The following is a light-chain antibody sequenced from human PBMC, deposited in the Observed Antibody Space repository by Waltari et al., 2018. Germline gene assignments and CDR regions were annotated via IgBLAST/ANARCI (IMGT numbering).Light chain of an antibody. J-gene: IGKJ4*01. V-gene: IGKV1-6*01. Sequence: AIQMTQSPSSLSASLGDRVTITCRASQDIRNDLAWYQQKSGSAPKLLIYGSSNLHTGVPSRVSGSGSGTDFSLTISGLQPEDFATYYCLQDFKYPLTFGGGTKVEIK. CDR3: LQDFKYPLT. CDR2: GSS. CDR1: QDIRND.